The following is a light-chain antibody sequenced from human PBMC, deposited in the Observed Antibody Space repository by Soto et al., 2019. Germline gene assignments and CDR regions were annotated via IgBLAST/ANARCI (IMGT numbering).Light chain of an antibody. CDR3: QQYNSYST. Sequence: DIPMTQSASTLYASVGDRVTITCRASQSISSWLAWYQQKPGKAPKLLIDDASSMESGVPSRFSGSGSETEFTLTISNLQPDDFATYYCQQYNSYSTFGQGTKVDIK. V-gene: IGKV1-5*01. J-gene: IGKJ1*01. CDR2: DAS. CDR1: QSISSW.